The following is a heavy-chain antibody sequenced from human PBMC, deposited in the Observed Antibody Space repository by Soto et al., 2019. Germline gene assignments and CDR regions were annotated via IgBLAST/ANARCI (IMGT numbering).Heavy chain of an antibody. CDR1: GFTFSSYA. CDR2: ISGSGGST. CDR3: AKGTITFGGVIVIPFDY. J-gene: IGHJ4*02. Sequence: EVQLLESGGGLVQPGGSLRLSCAASGFTFSSYAMSWVRQAPGKGLEWVSAISGSGGSTYYADSVKGRFTISRDNSKNPLYLQMNSLRAEDTAVYSCAKGTITFGGVIVIPFDYWGQGTLVTVSS. D-gene: IGHD3-16*02. V-gene: IGHV3-23*01.